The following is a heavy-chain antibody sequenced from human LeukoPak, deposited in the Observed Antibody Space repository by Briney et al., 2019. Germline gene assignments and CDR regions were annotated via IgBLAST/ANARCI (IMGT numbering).Heavy chain of an antibody. Sequence: PGGSLRLSCAASGFSFMNAWMIWVRQAPGKGLECVGRIKSNADGGTPDYAAPARGRFTISRDDSKNTLYLQMNSLKTEDTAVYYCTTFYHEYSPYWGRGTLVTVSS. J-gene: IGHJ4*02. D-gene: IGHD2/OR15-2a*01. CDR2: IKSNADGGTP. CDR3: TTFYHEYSPY. V-gene: IGHV3-15*01. CDR1: GFSFMNAW.